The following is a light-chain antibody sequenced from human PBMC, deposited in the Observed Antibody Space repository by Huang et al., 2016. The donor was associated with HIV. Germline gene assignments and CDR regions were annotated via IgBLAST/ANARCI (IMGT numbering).Light chain of an antibody. Sequence: DIQMTQSPSTLSASVRDRVTITCRASQSSGNWLAWYQQKPGKAPKLLIYKASTLESGVPSRFSGSGFGTEFTLTISSLQPDDFATYYCQQYNTYSTFGQGTKLEIK. J-gene: IGKJ2*01. V-gene: IGKV1-5*03. CDR3: QQYNTYST. CDR2: KAS. CDR1: QSSGNW.